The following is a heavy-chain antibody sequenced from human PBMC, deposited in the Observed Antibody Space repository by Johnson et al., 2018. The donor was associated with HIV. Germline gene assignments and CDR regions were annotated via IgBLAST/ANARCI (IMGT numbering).Heavy chain of an antibody. CDR3: ARVRDFAFDI. CDR1: GFTVSNNY. J-gene: IGHJ3*02. V-gene: IGHV3-66*01. Sequence: VQLVESGGGLVQPGGSLRLSCAASGFTVSNNYMSWVRQAPGKGLVWVSVIYSGGSTYFADSVKGRFTISRDNSKNTLYLQMNSLIAEDTAVYFCARVRDFAFDIWGQGTVVTVSS. CDR2: IYSGGST.